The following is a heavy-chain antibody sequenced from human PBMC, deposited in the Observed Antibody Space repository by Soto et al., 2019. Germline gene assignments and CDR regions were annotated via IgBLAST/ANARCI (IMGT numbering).Heavy chain of an antibody. Sequence: EVQLLESGGGLVQPGGSLRLSCAASGFTFSSYAMSWVRQAPGKGLEWVSAISGSGGSTYYADSVKGRFTISRDNSKNTLYLQMNSLRAEDTAVYYCAKIPLLLWFGGLISYYFDYWGQGTLVTVSS. D-gene: IGHD3-10*01. J-gene: IGHJ4*02. CDR1: GFTFSSYA. CDR2: ISGSGGST. V-gene: IGHV3-23*01. CDR3: AKIPLLLWFGGLISYYFDY.